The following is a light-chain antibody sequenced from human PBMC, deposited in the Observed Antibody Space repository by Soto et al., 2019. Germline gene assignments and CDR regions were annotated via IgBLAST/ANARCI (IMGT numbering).Light chain of an antibody. CDR1: QSVTSNY. J-gene: IGKJ1*01. CDR2: DAS. Sequence: EVVLTQSPGTLSLSPGERVTLSCRASQSVTSNYLAWYQQKPGQAPRLLIYDASSRATGIPDRFSGSGSGTDFTLTISRLEPEDFAVYYCQQYGGALWPFGQGTKVEIK. V-gene: IGKV3-20*01. CDR3: QQYGGALWP.